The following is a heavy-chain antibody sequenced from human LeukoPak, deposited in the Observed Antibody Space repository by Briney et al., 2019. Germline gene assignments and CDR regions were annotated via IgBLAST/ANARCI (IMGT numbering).Heavy chain of an antibody. CDR3: ARHDYGDYFDY. V-gene: IGHV4-31*02. CDR1: GFTFSSYA. J-gene: IGHJ4*02. CDR2: IHYSGST. Sequence: LRLSCAASGFTFSSYAMSWVRQPPGKGLEWIGSIHYSGSTYYNPSLKSRVTISVDTSKNQFSLKLSSVTAADTAVYYCARHDYGDYFDYWGQGTLVTVSS. D-gene: IGHD4-17*01.